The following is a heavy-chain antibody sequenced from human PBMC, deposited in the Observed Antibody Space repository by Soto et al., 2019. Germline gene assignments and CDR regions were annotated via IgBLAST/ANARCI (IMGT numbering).Heavy chain of an antibody. CDR1: GYTFTSYD. J-gene: IGHJ6*02. D-gene: IGHD3-10*01. CDR2: MNPNSGNT. V-gene: IGHV1-8*01. CDR3: ARGPGFPLYYYYYYGMDV. Sequence: QVQLVQSGAEVKKPGASVKVSCKASGYTFTSYDINWVRQATGQGLEWMGWMNPNSGNTGYAQKFQGRVTMTRNTSISTAYMERSSLRSEDTAVYYCARGPGFPLYYYYYYGMDVWGQGTTVTVSS.